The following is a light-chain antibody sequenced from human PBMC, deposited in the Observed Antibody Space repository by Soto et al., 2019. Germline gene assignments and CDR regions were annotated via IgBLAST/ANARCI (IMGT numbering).Light chain of an antibody. Sequence: EVVMTQSPATLSVSPGERATLSCRASQSVSRNLAWYQQRPGRAPRLLIYDASTSAHNIPTRFNGSGSGTEFTLAISSPQSEDFAVYYCQQYNHCPLYTFGQGAQLEIK. CDR3: QQYNHCPLYT. CDR1: QSVSRN. CDR2: DAS. J-gene: IGKJ2*01. V-gene: IGKV3-15*01.